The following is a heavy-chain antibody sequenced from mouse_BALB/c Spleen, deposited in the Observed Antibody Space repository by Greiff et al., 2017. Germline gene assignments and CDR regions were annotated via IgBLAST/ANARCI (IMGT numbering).Heavy chain of an antibody. CDR2: IDPANGNT. Sequence: VQLQQSGAELVKPGASVKLSCTASGFNIKDTYMHWVKQRPEQGLEWIGRIDPANGNTKYDPKFQGKATITADTSSNTAYLQLSSLTSEDTAVYYCASLYYRYDGYAMDYWGRGTSVSVS. D-gene: IGHD2-14*01. CDR3: ASLYYRYDGYAMDY. J-gene: IGHJ4*01. V-gene: IGHV14-3*02. CDR1: GFNIKDTY.